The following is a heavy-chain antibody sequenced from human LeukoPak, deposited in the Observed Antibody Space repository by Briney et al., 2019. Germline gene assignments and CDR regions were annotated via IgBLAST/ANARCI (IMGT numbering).Heavy chain of an antibody. CDR2: IYYSGST. CDR1: GGSISSYY. J-gene: IGHJ4*02. Sequence: SETLSLTCTVSGGSISSYYWSWIRQPPGKGLEWIGYIYYSGSTNYNPSLKSRVTISVDTSKNQFSLKLSSVTAADTAVYYCARDRSLDYWGQGTLVTVSS. D-gene: IGHD6-13*01. CDR3: ARDRSLDY. V-gene: IGHV4-59*01.